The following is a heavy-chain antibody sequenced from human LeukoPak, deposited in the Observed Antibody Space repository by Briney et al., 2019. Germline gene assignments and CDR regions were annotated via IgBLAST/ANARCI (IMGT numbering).Heavy chain of an antibody. CDR2: INHSGIT. V-gene: IGHV4-38-2*01. D-gene: IGHD1-26*01. J-gene: IGHJ4*02. CDR3: ARSGAYIKKGFDF. Sequence: SETLSLTCAVSGYSIRSGHCWCWMRQSPGKGLEWIGSINHSGITEYNPSLKSRVTLSVDTSKNQFSLQLRSVTAADRALYYCARSGAYIKKGFDFGGRGTQVTVSS. CDR1: GYSIRSGHC.